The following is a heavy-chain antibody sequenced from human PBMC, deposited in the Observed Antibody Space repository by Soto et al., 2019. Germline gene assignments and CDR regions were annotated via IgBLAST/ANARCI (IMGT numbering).Heavy chain of an antibody. J-gene: IGHJ4*02. D-gene: IGHD6-6*01. Sequence: QVQLVESGGGVAQPGRSLRLSCAVSGFTFRDYGMHWVRQAPGKGLEWVAVVSYDGSYKYYADSVKGRFTVSRDLSGNTLFLQMNSLRLEDTAVYFCAKEMYPRTVLDSSSPWGDYWGQGTLVAVSS. CDR2: VSYDGSYK. CDR3: AKEMYPRTVLDSSSPWGDY. CDR1: GFTFRDYG. V-gene: IGHV3-30*18.